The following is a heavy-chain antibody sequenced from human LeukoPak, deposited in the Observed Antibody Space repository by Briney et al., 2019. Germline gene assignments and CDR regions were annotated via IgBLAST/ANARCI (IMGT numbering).Heavy chain of an antibody. CDR2: INPNSGGT. Sequence: ASVKVSCKASGYTFTGYYMHWVRQAPGQGLEWMGWINPNSGGTNYAQKFQGRVTMTRDTSISTAYMALSRLRSDDTAVYYCARAASIAARHYYYYTDVWGKGTTVTVSS. D-gene: IGHD6-6*01. CDR3: ARAASIAARHYYYYTDV. CDR1: GYTFTGYY. J-gene: IGHJ6*03. V-gene: IGHV1-2*02.